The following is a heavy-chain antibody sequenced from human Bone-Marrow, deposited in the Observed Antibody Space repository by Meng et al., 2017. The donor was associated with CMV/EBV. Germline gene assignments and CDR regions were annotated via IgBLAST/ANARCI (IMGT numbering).Heavy chain of an antibody. CDR3: AKVEGRGRLDYYYYGMDV. D-gene: IGHD3-10*01. CDR1: GFTFSSYA. Sequence: GESLKISCAASGFTFSSYAMSWARQAPGKGLEWVSAISGSGGSTYYADSVKGRFTISRDNSKNTLYLQMNSLRAEDTAVYYCAKVEGRGRLDYYYYGMDVWGQGTTVTVSS. J-gene: IGHJ6*02. V-gene: IGHV3-23*01. CDR2: ISGSGGST.